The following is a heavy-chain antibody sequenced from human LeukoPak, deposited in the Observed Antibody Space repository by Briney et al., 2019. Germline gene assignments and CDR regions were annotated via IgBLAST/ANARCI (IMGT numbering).Heavy chain of an antibody. J-gene: IGHJ5*02. D-gene: IGHD2-15*01. CDR3: ARRGAIAATRHFDP. CDR1: GGSISSSSYY. V-gene: IGHV4-39*01. Sequence: SETLSLTCTVSGGSISSSSYYWDWLRQPPGKGLEWIGGIYYSGNTNYNPSLKSRVTISVDTSKNQFSLKLSSVTAAHTAVYYCARRGAIAATRHFDPWGQGILVTVSS. CDR2: IYYSGNT.